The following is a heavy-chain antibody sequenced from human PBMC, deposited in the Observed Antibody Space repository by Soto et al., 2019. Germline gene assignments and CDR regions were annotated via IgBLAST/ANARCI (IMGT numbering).Heavy chain of an antibody. V-gene: IGHV1-69*06. D-gene: IGHD3-22*01. CDR1: GGTFSSYA. Sequence: SVKVSCKASGGTFSSYAISWVRQAPGQGLEWMGGIIPIFGTANYAQKFQGRVTITADKSTSTAYMELSSLRSEDTAVYYCARDLWGNHYDSSGYINWFDPWGQGTLVTVSS. J-gene: IGHJ5*02. CDR3: ARDLWGNHYDSSGYINWFDP. CDR2: IIPIFGTA.